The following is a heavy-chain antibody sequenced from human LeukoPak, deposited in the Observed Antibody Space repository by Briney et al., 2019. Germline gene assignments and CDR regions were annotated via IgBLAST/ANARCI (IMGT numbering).Heavy chain of an antibody. CDR2: INPNSGGT. CDR3: AKDLRGAWRGSLDY. Sequence: ASVKVSCKASGYTFTGYYMHWVRQARGQGLEWMGWINPNSGGTNYAQKFQGRVTMTRDTSISTAYMELSRLRSDDTAVYYCAKDLRGAWRGSLDYCGQGTLVTVSS. J-gene: IGHJ4*02. D-gene: IGHD3-10*01. CDR1: GYTFTGYY. V-gene: IGHV1-2*02.